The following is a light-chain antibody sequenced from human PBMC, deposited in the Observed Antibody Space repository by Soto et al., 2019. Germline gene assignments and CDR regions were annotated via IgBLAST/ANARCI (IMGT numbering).Light chain of an antibody. Sequence: DIVLTQVPATLFLSPGERSTLSCRASQRINTALAWYQQKPGQPPRLLISDASNTSTSTPARFSGSGSGTDFTLTISRLEAEDFAVYYCQQRSDWPQLTFGGGTKVEIK. CDR2: DAS. V-gene: IGKV3-11*01. J-gene: IGKJ4*01. CDR3: QQRSDWPQLT. CDR1: QRINTA.